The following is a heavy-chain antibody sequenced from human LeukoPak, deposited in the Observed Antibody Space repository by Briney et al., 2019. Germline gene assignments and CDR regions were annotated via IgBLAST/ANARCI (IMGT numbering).Heavy chain of an antibody. V-gene: IGHV3-11*01. CDR2: ITPDGGAQ. Sequence: GGSLRLSCAVYGFTFSDHYMSWIRQAPGKALEWVAYITPDGGAQYYANSVKGRFTLSRDNTKNSVYLQMNSLRADDSAVYYCARADSSGYYWGQGTLVTVSS. J-gene: IGHJ4*02. CDR3: ARADSSGYY. CDR1: GFTFSDHY. D-gene: IGHD3-22*01.